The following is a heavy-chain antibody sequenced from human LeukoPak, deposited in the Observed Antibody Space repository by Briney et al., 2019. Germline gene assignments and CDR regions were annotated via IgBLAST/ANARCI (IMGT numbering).Heavy chain of an antibody. Sequence: ASVKVSCKASGYTFTSYYMHWVRQAPGQELEWMGIINPSGGSTSYAQKFQGRVTFISNTSATTAFMELSSLRSEDAAVYYCARDSGSGNNDYWGQGTLVTVSS. V-gene: IGHV1-46*01. CDR1: GYTFTSYY. CDR2: INPSGGST. D-gene: IGHD1-26*01. J-gene: IGHJ4*02. CDR3: ARDSGSGNNDY.